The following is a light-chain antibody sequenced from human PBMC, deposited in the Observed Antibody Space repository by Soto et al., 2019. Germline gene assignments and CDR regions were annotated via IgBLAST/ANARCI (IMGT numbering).Light chain of an antibody. Sequence: QSALTQPASVSGSPGQSITISCTGTSSDVGSYNLVSWYQQHPGKAPKLMIYEGSKRPSGVSNRFSGSKSGNTASLTISGLQAEDEADYYCCSYAGISTSVVLGGGTKLTVL. V-gene: IGLV2-23*01. CDR1: SSDVGSYNL. CDR2: EGS. CDR3: CSYAGISTSVV. J-gene: IGLJ2*01.